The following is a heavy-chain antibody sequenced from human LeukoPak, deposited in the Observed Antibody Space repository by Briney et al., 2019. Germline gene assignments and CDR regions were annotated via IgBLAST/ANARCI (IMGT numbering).Heavy chain of an antibody. CDR2: ISSSGSTI. V-gene: IGHV3-11*01. J-gene: IGHJ5*02. Sequence: GGSLRLSCAASGFTLSDYYMSWIRQAPGKGLEWVSYISSSGSTIYYADSVKGRFTISRDNAKNSLYLKMNSLRAEDMAVYYCARASSQYYYGSGKNNWFDPWGQGTLVTVSS. CDR3: ARASSQYYYGSGKNNWFDP. D-gene: IGHD3-10*01. CDR1: GFTLSDYY.